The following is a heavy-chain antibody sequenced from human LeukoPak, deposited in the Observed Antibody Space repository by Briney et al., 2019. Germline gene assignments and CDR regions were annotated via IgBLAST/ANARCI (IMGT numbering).Heavy chain of an antibody. CDR2: INPSGGST. CDR1: GGTFSSYA. Sequence: GASVKVSCTASGGTFSSYAISWVRQAPGQGLEWMGIINPSGGSTSYAQKFQGRVTMTRDTSTSTVYMELSSLRSEDTAVYYCAREGGDHKIGAFDIWGQGTMVTVSS. D-gene: IGHD4-17*01. J-gene: IGHJ3*02. V-gene: IGHV1-46*01. CDR3: AREGGDHKIGAFDI.